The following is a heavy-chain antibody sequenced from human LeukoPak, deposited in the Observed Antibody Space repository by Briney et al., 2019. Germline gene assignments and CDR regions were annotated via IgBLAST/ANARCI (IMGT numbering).Heavy chain of an antibody. CDR1: GGSISSYY. D-gene: IGHD2-15*01. J-gene: IGHJ5*02. V-gene: IGHV4-59*01. Sequence: SSETLSLTCTVSGGSISSYYWSWIRQPPGKGLEWIGYIYYSGSTNYNPSLKSRVTISVDTSKNQFSLKLSSVTAADTAVYYCARSGYCSGGSCFNRRYNWFDPWGQGTLVTVSS. CDR3: ARSGYCSGGSCFNRRYNWFDP. CDR2: IYYSGST.